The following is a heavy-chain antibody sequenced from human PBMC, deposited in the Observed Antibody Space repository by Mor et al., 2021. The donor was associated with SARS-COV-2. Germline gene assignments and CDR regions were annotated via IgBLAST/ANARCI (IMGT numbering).Heavy chain of an antibody. Sequence: YNPSLKSRVTISVDTSKNQFSLKLSFVTAADTAVYYCEREYCSSTSCRESYYLMVVWGKGSKVTVSS. V-gene: IGHV4-34*01. J-gene: IGHJ6*03. D-gene: IGHD2-2*01. CDR3: EREYCSSTSCRESYYLMVV.